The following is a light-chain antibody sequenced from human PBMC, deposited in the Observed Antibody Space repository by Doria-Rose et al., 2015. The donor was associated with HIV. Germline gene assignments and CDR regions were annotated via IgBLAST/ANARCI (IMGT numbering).Light chain of an antibody. V-gene: IGKV3-15*01. J-gene: IGKJ1*01. CDR1: QSVSSN. CDR3: QQYNNWPRT. CDR2: GAS. Sequence: EIVMTQSPATLSVSPGERAILSCSASQSVSSNLAWYQQKPGQPPRLLMYGASTRATGIPARFSGSGSGTEFTLTISSMQSEDFAVYYCQQYNNWPRTFGQGTKVEIK.